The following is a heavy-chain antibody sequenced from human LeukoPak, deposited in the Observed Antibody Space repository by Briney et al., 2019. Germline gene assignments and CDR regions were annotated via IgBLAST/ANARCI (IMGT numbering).Heavy chain of an antibody. CDR3: ARGVNYDILTGYYPFDY. V-gene: IGHV1-18*01. J-gene: IGHJ4*01. CDR1: GYTFTSYG. CDR2: ISAYNGNT. Sequence: ASVKVSCKASGYTFTSYGISWVRQAPGHGLEWMGWISAYNGNTNYAQKVQGRATMTTATPTSTAYMELRSLRSDDPPVYYSARGVNYDILTGYYPFDYRGHGTLVTVSS. D-gene: IGHD3-9*01.